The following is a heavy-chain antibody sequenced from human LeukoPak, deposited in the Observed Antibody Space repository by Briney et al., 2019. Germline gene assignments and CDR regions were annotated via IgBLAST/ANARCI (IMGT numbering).Heavy chain of an antibody. CDR3: AKTMTYYYDTNGYYVADY. CDR2: IYHGGST. D-gene: IGHD3-22*01. V-gene: IGHV4-4*02. J-gene: IGHJ4*02. Sequence: PSGTLSLTCGVSGGSVTSTNWWSWVRQPPGKGLEWIGNIYHGGSTNYNPSLKSRVTISVDKSKNQFSLKLTSVSAADTAVYYCAKTMTYYYDTNGYYVADYWGQGTLVTVSS. CDR1: GGSVTSTNW.